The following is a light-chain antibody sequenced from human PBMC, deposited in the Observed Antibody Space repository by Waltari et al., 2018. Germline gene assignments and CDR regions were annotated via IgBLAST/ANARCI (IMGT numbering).Light chain of an antibody. J-gene: IGLJ2*01. Sequence: QSVLTQPPAASGTPGQRVTISFAGSTSNIGTNYVTWYQKFPGAAPKLLIYRINQRPSGVPDRFSGSKSGTSASLVISGLRSEDEADYFCAGWDDNLSVVFGGGTKLTVL. CDR1: TSNIGTNY. V-gene: IGLV1-47*01. CDR3: AGWDDNLSVV. CDR2: RIN.